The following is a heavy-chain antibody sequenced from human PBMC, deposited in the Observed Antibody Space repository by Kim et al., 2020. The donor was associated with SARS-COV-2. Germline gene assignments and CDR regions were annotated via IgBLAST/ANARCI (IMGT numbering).Heavy chain of an antibody. J-gene: IGHJ4*02. CDR2: TYFRSKWIH. CDR1: GDSVSSNAPA. D-gene: IGHD6-6*01. CDR3: VRASGSSYDY. Sequence: SQTLSLTCAISGDSVSSNAPAWDWIRQSPSRGLEWLGRTYFRSKWIHDYAVSLRSRMTINPDTSKNQFSLHLNYVTPEDTAVYYCVRASGSSYDYWGQG. V-gene: IGHV6-1*01.